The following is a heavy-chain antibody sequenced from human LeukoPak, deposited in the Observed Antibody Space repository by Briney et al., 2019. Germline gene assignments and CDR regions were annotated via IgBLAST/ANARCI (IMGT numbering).Heavy chain of an antibody. CDR1: GYTFTGYY. J-gene: IGHJ5*02. CDR2: INPNSGGT. Sequence: ASVKVSCKASGYTFTGYYMHWVRQAPGQGLEWMGWINPNSGGTNYAQKFQGRVTMTRDTSISTAYMELSRLRSDDTAVYYCARGRCGSTSCYTPHNWFDPWGQGTLVTVSS. CDR3: ARGRCGSTSCYTPHNWFDP. V-gene: IGHV1-2*02. D-gene: IGHD2-2*02.